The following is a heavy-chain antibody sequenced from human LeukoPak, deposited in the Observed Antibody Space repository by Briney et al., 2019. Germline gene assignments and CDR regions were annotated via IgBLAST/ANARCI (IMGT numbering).Heavy chain of an antibody. D-gene: IGHD3-22*01. Sequence: GASVKVSCKASGYTFTSYGISWVRQAPGQGLEWMGWISAYNGNTNYAQKPQGRVTMTTDTSTSTAYMELRSLRSDDTAVYYCARVSDSSGYPPSYYYYYGMDVWGQGTTVTVSS. CDR2: ISAYNGNT. V-gene: IGHV1-18*01. CDR1: GYTFTSYG. CDR3: ARVSDSSGYPPSYYYYYGMDV. J-gene: IGHJ6*02.